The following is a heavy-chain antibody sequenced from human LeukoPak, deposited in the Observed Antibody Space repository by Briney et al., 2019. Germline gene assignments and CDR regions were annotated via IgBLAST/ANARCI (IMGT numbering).Heavy chain of an antibody. CDR3: AELGITMIGGV. D-gene: IGHD3-10*02. CDR1: GFTFSSYE. Sequence: GGSLRLSCAASGFTFSSYEMNWVRQAPGKGLEWVSYISSSGSTIYYADSVKGRFTISRDNAKNSLYLQMKSLRAEDRAVYYCAELGITMIGGVWGKGTTVTISS. J-gene: IGHJ6*04. CDR2: ISSSGSTI. V-gene: IGHV3-48*03.